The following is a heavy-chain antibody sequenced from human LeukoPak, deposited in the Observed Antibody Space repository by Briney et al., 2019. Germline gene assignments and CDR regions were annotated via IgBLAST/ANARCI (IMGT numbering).Heavy chain of an antibody. D-gene: IGHD3-22*01. J-gene: IGHJ4*02. CDR2: ISYDGSNK. V-gene: IGHV3-30*18. CDR1: GFTFSSYG. Sequence: PGGSLRLSCAASGFTFSSYGMHWVRQAPGKGLEWVAVISYDGSNKYYADSVKGRFTISRDNSKNTLYLQMNSLRVEDTAVYYCAKDSSGYTDYWGQGTLVTVSS. CDR3: AKDSSGYTDY.